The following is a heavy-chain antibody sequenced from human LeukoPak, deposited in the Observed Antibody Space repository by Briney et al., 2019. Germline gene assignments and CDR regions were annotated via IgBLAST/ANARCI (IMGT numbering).Heavy chain of an antibody. Sequence: PGGSLRLSCVASEFTFTSYGMHWVRQAPGKGLEWVAFLRYDGSNRSYADSVKGRFTISRDNSKNTLYLQMNSLRAVDTAVYYCAKDVDLFGELYFDSWGQGTLVTVSS. D-gene: IGHD3-10*02. J-gene: IGHJ4*02. CDR1: EFTFTSYG. V-gene: IGHV3-30*02. CDR3: AKDVDLFGELYFDS. CDR2: LRYDGSNR.